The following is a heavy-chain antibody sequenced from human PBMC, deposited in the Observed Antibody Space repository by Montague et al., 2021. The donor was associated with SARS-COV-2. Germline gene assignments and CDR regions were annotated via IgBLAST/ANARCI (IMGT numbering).Heavy chain of an antibody. J-gene: IGHJ6*03. V-gene: IGHV3-11*04. Sequence: SLRLSCAASGFTFDDYGMSWVRQAPGKGLEWVSKIISSGGSTYYADSVKGRFTIFRDNAKNSVFLQMNSLRAEDTAVYYCARGYSGYDWGGIGGYYYYMDVWGKGTTVTVSS. CDR1: GFTFDDYG. D-gene: IGHD5-12*01. CDR2: IISSGGST. CDR3: ARGYSGYDWGGIGGYYYYMDV.